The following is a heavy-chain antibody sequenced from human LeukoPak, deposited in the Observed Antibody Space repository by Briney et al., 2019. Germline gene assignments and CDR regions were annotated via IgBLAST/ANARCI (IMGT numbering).Heavy chain of an antibody. D-gene: IGHD3-16*01. CDR3: ARRWVYDKRAFDA. V-gene: IGHV4-30-2*01. CDR1: GGSISSGGYS. CDR2: IYHSGST. J-gene: IGHJ3*01. Sequence: SETLSLTCAVSGGSISSGGYSWSWIRQPPGKGLEWIGYIYHSGSTYYNPSLKSRVTISVDRSKNQFSLKLSSVTAADTAVYYCARRWVYDKRAFDAWGQGTMVTVSS.